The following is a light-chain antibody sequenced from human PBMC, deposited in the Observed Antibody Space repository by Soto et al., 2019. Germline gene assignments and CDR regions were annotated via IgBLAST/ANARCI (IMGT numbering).Light chain of an antibody. CDR3: CSYAGSNTFV. Sequence: QSVLTQPASVSGSPGQSITISCTGTSSDVGGYNVVSWYQQHPGNAPRLIISEVNTRPSGVSNRFSGSKSGNTASLTISGLQAEDEADYYCCSYAGSNTFVFGGGTQLTVL. CDR2: EVN. J-gene: IGLJ3*02. V-gene: IGLV2-23*02. CDR1: SSDVGGYNV.